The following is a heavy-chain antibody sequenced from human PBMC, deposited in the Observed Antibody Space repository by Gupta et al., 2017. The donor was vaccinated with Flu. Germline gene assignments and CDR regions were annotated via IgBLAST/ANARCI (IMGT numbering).Heavy chain of an antibody. CDR2: ISTDGKDY. D-gene: IGHD6-25*01. J-gene: IGHJ4*02. CDR3: AKDVRKSAAYYFDY. V-gene: IGHV3-30*04. Sequence: QVQLVESGGGVVQPGRSLRLSCAASGFPFSIYAMHWVRQAPGKGLEWVSVISTDGKDYDYTDSVKGRFTISRDNSRNTLYLQMNSLRPEDTAVYYCAKDVRKSAAYYFDYWGQGTLITVSS. CDR1: GFPFSIYA.